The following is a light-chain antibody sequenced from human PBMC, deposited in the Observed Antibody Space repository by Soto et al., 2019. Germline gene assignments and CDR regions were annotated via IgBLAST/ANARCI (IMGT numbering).Light chain of an antibody. CDR2: GAS. V-gene: IGKV3-20*01. CDR1: QSVSSS. Sequence: EIVMTQSPATLSVSPGERATLSCRASQSVSSSVAWYQQKPGQAPRLLISGASNRASGIPARFSASGSGTDFTLTISRLEPEDFAVYYCQHYGSTPTTFGQGTKVDIK. CDR3: QHYGSTPTT. J-gene: IGKJ1*01.